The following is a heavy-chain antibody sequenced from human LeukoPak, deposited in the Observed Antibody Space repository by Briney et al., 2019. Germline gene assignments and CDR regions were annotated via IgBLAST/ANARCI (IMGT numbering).Heavy chain of an antibody. V-gene: IGHV4-34*01. Sequence: SETLSLTCAVYGGSFSGYYWSWIRQTPGKGLEWIGEINHSGSTNYNPSLKSRVTISVDTSKNQFSLKLSSVTAADTAVYYCARARYTSGWETLDYWGQGTLVTVSS. CDR2: INHSGST. CDR1: GGSFSGYY. D-gene: IGHD6-19*01. J-gene: IGHJ4*02. CDR3: ARARYTSGWETLDY.